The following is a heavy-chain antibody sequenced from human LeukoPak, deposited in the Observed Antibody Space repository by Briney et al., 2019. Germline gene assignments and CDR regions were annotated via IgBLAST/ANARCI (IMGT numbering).Heavy chain of an antibody. CDR2: INHSGST. Sequence: SETLSLTCAVYSGSFSGYYWSWIRQPPGKGLEWIGEINHSGSTNYNPSLKSRVTISVDTSKNQFSLKLSSVTAADTAVYYCARTPYDFWSAYLEYYFDCWGQGTLVTVSS. D-gene: IGHD3-3*01. V-gene: IGHV4-34*01. CDR1: SGSFSGYY. J-gene: IGHJ4*02. CDR3: ARTPYDFWSAYLEYYFDC.